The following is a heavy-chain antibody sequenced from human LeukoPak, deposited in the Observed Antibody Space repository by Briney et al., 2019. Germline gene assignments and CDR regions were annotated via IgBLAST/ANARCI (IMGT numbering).Heavy chain of an antibody. CDR3: ASGLYCDILTGSSYYFDY. Sequence: GGSLRLSCAASGFTFSSYAMHWVRHAPGKGLEWVAVISYDGSNKYYADSVKGRFTISRDNSKNTLYLQMNSLRAEDTAVYYCASGLYCDILTGSSYYFDYWGQGTLVTVSS. J-gene: IGHJ4*02. CDR2: ISYDGSNK. CDR1: GFTFSSYA. V-gene: IGHV3-30*04. D-gene: IGHD3-9*01.